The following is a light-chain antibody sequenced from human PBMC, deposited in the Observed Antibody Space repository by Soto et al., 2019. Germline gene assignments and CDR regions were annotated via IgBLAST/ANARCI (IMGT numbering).Light chain of an antibody. J-gene: IGKJ1*01. CDR2: GAS. CDR1: QSVNNH. V-gene: IGKV3-15*01. Sequence: EVAMTQSPATLSVSPGDRATLSCRASQSVNNHLAWYQQKPGQAPRLLISGASTRATGVPFRFSGSGSGTEFTLTISSLQSEDYVVSYGQPYNHRPPWTVGPGTTVEIK. CDR3: QPYNHRPPWT.